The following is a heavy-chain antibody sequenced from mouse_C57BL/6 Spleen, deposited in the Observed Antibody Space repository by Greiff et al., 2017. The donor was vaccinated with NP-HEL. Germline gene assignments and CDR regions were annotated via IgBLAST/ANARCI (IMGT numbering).Heavy chain of an antibody. CDR2: ISSGGDYI. V-gene: IGHV5-9-1*02. CDR3: TREEGYGNFDH. J-gene: IGHJ2*01. D-gene: IGHD2-1*01. CDR1: GFTFSSYA. Sequence: EVMLVESGEGLVKPGGSLKLSCAASGFTFSSYAMSWVRQTPEKRLEWVAYISSGGDYIYYADTVKGRFTISRDNARNTLYLQMSSLKSEDTAMYYCTREEGYGNFDHWGQGTTLTVSS.